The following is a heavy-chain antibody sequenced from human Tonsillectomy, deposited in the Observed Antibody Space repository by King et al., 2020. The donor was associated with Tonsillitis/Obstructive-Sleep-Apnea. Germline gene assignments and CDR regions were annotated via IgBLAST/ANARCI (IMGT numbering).Heavy chain of an antibody. CDR2: INPNRGGT. V-gene: IGHV1-2*02. D-gene: IGHD3-22*01. Sequence: QLVQSGAEVKKPGASVKVSCKASGYTFTGYYMHWVRQAPGQGLEWMGWINPNRGGTNYAQKFQGRVTMTSDTSISTAYMELSRLRSDDTAVYYCAREVDYYDSSGEDDYWGQGTLVTVSS. CDR3: AREVDYYDSSGEDDY. CDR1: GYTFTGYY. J-gene: IGHJ4*02.